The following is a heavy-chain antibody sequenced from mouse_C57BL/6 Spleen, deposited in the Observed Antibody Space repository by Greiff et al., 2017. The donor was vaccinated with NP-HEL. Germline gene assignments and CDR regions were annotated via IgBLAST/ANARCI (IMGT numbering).Heavy chain of an antibody. CDR2: ISSGGDYI. CDR3: TREGWLLSFAY. Sequence: VKLMESGEGLVKPGGSLKLSCAASGFTFSSYAMSWVRQTPEKRLEWVAYISSGGDYIYYADTVKGRFTISRDNARNTLYLQMSSLKSEDTAMYYCTREGWLLSFAYWGQGTLVTVSA. V-gene: IGHV5-9-1*02. CDR1: GFTFSSYA. D-gene: IGHD2-3*01. J-gene: IGHJ3*01.